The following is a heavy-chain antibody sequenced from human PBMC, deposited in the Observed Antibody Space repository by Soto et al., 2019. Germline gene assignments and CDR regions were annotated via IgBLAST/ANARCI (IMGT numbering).Heavy chain of an antibody. D-gene: IGHD2-21*02. CDR3: ARQVYTVVTPIDL. CDR1: GLPFRSYG. CDR2: IWYDGSNK. J-gene: IGHJ5*02. V-gene: IGHV3-33*01. Sequence: GGSLIRYSSASGLPFRSYGMHWVRQVPGKGLEWVAVIWYDGSNKYYADSVRGRFTISRDNAKSSLFLQMDSLRDEDTAVYYCARQVYTVVTPIDLWGQGTLVTVSS.